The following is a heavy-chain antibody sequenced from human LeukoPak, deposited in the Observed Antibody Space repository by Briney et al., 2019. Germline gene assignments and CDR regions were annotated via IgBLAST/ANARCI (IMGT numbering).Heavy chain of an antibody. D-gene: IGHD6-13*01. CDR1: GFTFSSYS. CDR3: ARVLAAAGTLHFDH. V-gene: IGHV3-21*01. Sequence: KPGGSLRLSCAASGFTFSSYSMDWVRQAPGKGLEWVSSISSRSSYIYYADSVKGRFTISRDDAKNSLNLQMNSLRAEDTAVYYCARVLAAAGTLHFDHWGQRVLVSVSS. J-gene: IGHJ4*02. CDR2: ISSRSSYI.